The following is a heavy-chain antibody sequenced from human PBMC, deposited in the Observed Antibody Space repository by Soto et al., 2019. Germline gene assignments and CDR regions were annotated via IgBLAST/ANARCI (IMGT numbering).Heavy chain of an antibody. CDR3: ARIPSTVPVYYGMDV. Sequence: QVTLKESGPVLVKPTETLTLTCTVSGFSLSNARMGVSWIRQPPGKALEWLAHIFSNDEISYSTSLKSRLTISKDTSKSQVVLTMTNMDPVDTATYYCARIPSTVPVYYGMDVWGQGTTVTVSS. J-gene: IGHJ6*02. CDR2: IFSNDEI. V-gene: IGHV2-26*01. D-gene: IGHD4-17*01. CDR1: GFSLSNARMG.